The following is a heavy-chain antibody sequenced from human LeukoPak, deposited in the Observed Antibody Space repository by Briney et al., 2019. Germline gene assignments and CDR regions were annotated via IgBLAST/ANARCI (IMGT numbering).Heavy chain of an antibody. D-gene: IGHD4-17*01. CDR3: ARDLATVTTTPWFDP. Sequence: PGGSLRLSCAAPGFTFSSYEMNWVSQAPGKGLEWVSYISSSGSTIYYADSVKGRFTISRDNAKNSLYLQMNSLRAEDTAVYYCARDLATVTTTPWFDPWGQGTLVTVSS. CDR2: ISSSGSTI. CDR1: GFTFSSYE. J-gene: IGHJ5*02. V-gene: IGHV3-48*03.